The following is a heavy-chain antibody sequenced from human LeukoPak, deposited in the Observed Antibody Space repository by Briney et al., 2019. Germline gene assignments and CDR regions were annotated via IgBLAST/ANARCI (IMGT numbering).Heavy chain of an antibody. D-gene: IGHD3-16*01. CDR2: ISWNSGSI. J-gene: IGHJ4*02. CDR3: ARGSYFDY. V-gene: IGHV3-9*01. Sequence: PGGSLRLSCAASGFTFDDYAMHCARHAPGKGLEWVSGISWNSGSIGYAHSVKGRFTISRDNAKNSLYLQMNSLRAEDTALYYCARGSYFDYWGQGTLVTVSS. CDR1: GFTFDDYA.